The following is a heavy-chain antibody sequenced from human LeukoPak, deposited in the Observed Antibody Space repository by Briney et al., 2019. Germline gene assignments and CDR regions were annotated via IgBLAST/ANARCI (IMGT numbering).Heavy chain of an antibody. J-gene: IGHJ5*02. V-gene: IGHV1-18*01. CDR2: ISAYNGNT. D-gene: IGHD2-2*01. CDR3: ARACSSTSCYRWFDP. CDR1: GYTFTSYG. Sequence: ASVKVSYKASGYTFTSYGISWVRQAPGQGLEWMGWISAYNGNTNYAQKLQGRVTMTTDTSTSTAYMELRSLRSDDTAVYYCARACSSTSCYRWFDPWGQGTLVTVSS.